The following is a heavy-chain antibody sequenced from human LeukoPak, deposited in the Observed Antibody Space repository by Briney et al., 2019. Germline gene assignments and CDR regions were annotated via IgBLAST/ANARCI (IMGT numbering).Heavy chain of an antibody. V-gene: IGHV3-23*01. CDR2: ISGSDDTT. D-gene: IGHD6-19*01. CDR1: GFTLSNYA. CDR3: ATSQRSGWYGLPSY. Sequence: QAGGSLRLSCAASGFTLSNYAMSWVRQAPGKGLEWVSTISGSDDTTYYADFVKGRFTISRDSSKNTLYLQLNSLRAEDTAMYYCATSQRSGWYGLPSYWGQGTLVTVSS. J-gene: IGHJ4*02.